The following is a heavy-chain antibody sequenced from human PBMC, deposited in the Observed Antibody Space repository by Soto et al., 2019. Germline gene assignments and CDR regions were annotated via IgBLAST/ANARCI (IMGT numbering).Heavy chain of an antibody. Sequence: SVKVSFKGSCYTFIDYSIHWVRQAPGQGLEWMGWISPRIGGTNYAQKFRGRVTITSDTSIDTAYMQFTSLTSDDTAVYFCTKKAGGSFPFDPWGQGTRVTVSS. V-gene: IGHV1-2*02. CDR2: ISPRIGGT. J-gene: IGHJ5*02. D-gene: IGHD3-16*01. CDR3: TKKAGGSFPFDP. CDR1: CYTFIDYS.